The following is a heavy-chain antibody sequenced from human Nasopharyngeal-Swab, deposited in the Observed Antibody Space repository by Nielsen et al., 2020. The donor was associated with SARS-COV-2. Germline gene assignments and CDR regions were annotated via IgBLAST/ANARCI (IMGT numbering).Heavy chain of an antibody. J-gene: IGHJ5*02. V-gene: IGHV4-61*01. CDR3: ARRGYSLLERKNWFDP. Sequence: GSLRLSCTVSGGSVSSGSYYWSWIRQPPGKGLEWIGEINHSGSTNYNPSLKSRVTIAVDTSKNQFSLKVSSVTAADTAVYYCARRGYSLLERKNWFDPWGQGTLVTVSS. D-gene: IGHD5-18*01. CDR2: INHSGST. CDR1: GGSVSSGSYY.